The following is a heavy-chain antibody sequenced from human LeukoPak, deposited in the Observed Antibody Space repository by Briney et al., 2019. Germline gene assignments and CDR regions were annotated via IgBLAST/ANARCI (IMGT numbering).Heavy chain of an antibody. D-gene: IGHD6-13*01. V-gene: IGHV1-69*10. CDR1: GGPFSSYG. CDR2: IIPVLGTA. CDR3: ARSSIIAAAGPYYFDY. Sequence: SVKVSCKASGGPFSSYGLTWVRQAPGQGLEWMGGIIPVLGTADYAQKFQGRVTMTADKSTSTAYMELSSLRSEDTAVYYCARSSIIAAAGPYYFDYWGQGTLVTVSS. J-gene: IGHJ4*02.